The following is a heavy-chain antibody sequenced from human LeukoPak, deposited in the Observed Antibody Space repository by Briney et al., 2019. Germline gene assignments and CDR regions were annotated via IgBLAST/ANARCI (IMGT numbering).Heavy chain of an antibody. J-gene: IGHJ4*02. V-gene: IGHV4-31*03. CDR2: IYYSGST. Sequence: SQTLSLTCTVSGGSISSGGYYWSWIRQHPGKGLEWIGYIYYSGSTYYNPSLKSRVTISVDTPKNQFSLKLSSVTAADTAVYYCARRANYYDSSGYKVYYFDYWGQGTLVTVSS. CDR3: ARRANYYDSSGYKVYYFDY. CDR1: GGSISSGGYY. D-gene: IGHD3-22*01.